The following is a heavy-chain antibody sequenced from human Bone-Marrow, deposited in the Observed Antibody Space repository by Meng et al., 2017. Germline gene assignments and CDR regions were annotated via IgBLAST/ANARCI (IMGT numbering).Heavy chain of an antibody. CDR3: ARDFRDGDYVGVWFDP. CDR2: VIPIFDKA. V-gene: IGHV1-69*01. Sequence: QVQPVQSVADVKNPGSSVKVPCKASGGTFNTYTISWVRQAPGPGLEWMGGVIPIFDKANYAQKFQGRVTITADESTSTVYMELSSLRSEDTAVYYCARDFRDGDYVGVWFDPWGQGTLVTVSS. CDR1: GGTFNTYT. J-gene: IGHJ5*02. D-gene: IGHD4-17*01.